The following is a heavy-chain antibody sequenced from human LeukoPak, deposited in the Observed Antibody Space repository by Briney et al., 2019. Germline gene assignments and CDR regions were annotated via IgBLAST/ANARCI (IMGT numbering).Heavy chain of an antibody. Sequence: GGSLRLSCAASEFTFSTYWMHWVRQAPGKGLMWVSRINSDGSTRTYADSVKGRFIISRDNAKNTLYLQMNSLRAEDVAVYYCAREAGDYTLDDAFDIWGQGTMVTVSS. D-gene: IGHD4-17*01. CDR3: AREAGDYTLDDAFDI. CDR1: EFTFSTYW. CDR2: INSDGSTR. J-gene: IGHJ3*02. V-gene: IGHV3-74*01.